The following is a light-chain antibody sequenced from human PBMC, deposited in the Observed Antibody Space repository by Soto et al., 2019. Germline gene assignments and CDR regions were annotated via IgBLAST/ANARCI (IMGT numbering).Light chain of an antibody. Sequence: DIQMTQSPSTASASVGDTVTITCRASQSISTRLAWYQQKAGKAPKVLIYDASRLESGVPSRFSGSGSGTEFTLTISRLQPDDFASYYCQQYDSYSWTFGQGTKVDIK. CDR1: QSISTR. CDR3: QQYDSYSWT. CDR2: DAS. V-gene: IGKV1-5*01. J-gene: IGKJ1*01.